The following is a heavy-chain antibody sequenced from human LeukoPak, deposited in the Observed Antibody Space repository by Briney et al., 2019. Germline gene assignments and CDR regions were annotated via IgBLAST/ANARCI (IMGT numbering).Heavy chain of an antibody. Sequence: ASETLSLTCAVYGGSFSGYYWSWIRQPPGKGLEWIAEINHSGSTNYNPSLKSRATISLDTSKNQFSLKLSSVTAADTAVYYCARSGSRSPPPLWGQGTLVTVSS. CDR2: INHSGST. CDR3: ARSGSRSPPPL. V-gene: IGHV4-34*01. CDR1: GGSFSGYY. D-gene: IGHD6-13*01. J-gene: IGHJ4*02.